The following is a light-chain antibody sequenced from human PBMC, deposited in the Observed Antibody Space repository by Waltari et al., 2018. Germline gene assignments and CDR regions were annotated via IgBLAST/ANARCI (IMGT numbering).Light chain of an antibody. CDR1: QDIGTY. CDR3: QQYYAYPLT. J-gene: IGKJ4*01. V-gene: IGKV1-8*01. Sequence: AIRITQSPSSLSASTGDRVTITCRSTQDIGTYLAWYQQTPGKAPRLLLHGASTLQTGVPSSFSGSGSGTDFNITIACLQSADFVTYFCQQYYAYPLTFGGGTKVEMK. CDR2: GAS.